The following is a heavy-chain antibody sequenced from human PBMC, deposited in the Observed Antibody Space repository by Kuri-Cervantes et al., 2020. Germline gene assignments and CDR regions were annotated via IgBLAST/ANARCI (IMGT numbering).Heavy chain of an antibody. Sequence: ASVKVSCKASGYTFTGYYMHWVRQAPGQGLEWMGWINPNSGGTNYAQKFQGRVTMTRDTSISTAYMELSRLRSDDTAVYYCARPYYDSSGYYVFDPWGQGTLVTVSS. V-gene: IGHV1-2*02. CDR1: GYTFTGYY. J-gene: IGHJ5*02. CDR3: ARPYYDSSGYYVFDP. CDR2: INPNSGGT. D-gene: IGHD3-22*01.